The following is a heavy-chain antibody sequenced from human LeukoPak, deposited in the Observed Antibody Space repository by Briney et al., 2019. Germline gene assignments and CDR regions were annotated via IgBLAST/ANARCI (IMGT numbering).Heavy chain of an antibody. J-gene: IGHJ4*02. Sequence: GGSLRLSCAASGFSFSSYSMNWVRQAPGKGLEWVSTISGGGGSTYYADSVKGRFTISRDNSKNTLYLQVNSLRAEDTAVYYCAKGGKWDVTPFDYWGQGTLVTVSS. CDR2: ISGGGGST. D-gene: IGHD1-26*01. CDR3: AKGGKWDVTPFDY. CDR1: GFSFSSYS. V-gene: IGHV3-23*01.